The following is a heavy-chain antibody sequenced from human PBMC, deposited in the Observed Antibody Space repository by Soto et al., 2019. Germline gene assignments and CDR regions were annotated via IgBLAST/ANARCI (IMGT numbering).Heavy chain of an antibody. CDR1: GFTFSTYA. CDR3: ARSLYDFWSGYYPAYY. Sequence: GGSLRLSCAASGFTFSTYAMSWVRQAPGKGLEWVSVIRYNGSNTNYADSVKGRFTISRDNSKNTLYLQLNSLRAEDTAVYYCARSLYDFWSGYYPAYYWGQGTQVTVSS. J-gene: IGHJ4*02. V-gene: IGHV3-30-3*01. D-gene: IGHD3-3*01. CDR2: IRYNGSNT.